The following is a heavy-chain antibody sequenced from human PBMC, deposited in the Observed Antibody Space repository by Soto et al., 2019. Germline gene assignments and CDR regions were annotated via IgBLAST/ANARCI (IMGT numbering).Heavy chain of an antibody. CDR3: AREMSLSGGAYFDY. V-gene: IGHV3-48*02. CDR1: GFTFNTYN. Sequence: EVQLVESGGGLVQPGGSLRLSCTASGFTFNTYNMNWVRQAPGKGREWVSYISSSSYTISYADSIKGRFTISRDNAKKSMYLQMNSLRDEDTAVYYCAREMSLSGGAYFDYWGQGTLISVSS. CDR2: ISSSSYTI. D-gene: IGHD3-16*01. J-gene: IGHJ4*02.